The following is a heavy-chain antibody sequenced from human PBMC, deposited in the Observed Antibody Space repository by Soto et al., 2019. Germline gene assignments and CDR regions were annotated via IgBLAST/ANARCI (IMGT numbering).Heavy chain of an antibody. CDR2: ISSRSDI. Sequence: GWSLRLSCAASGFTFSSYAMHWVRQAPGKGLEWVSSISSRSDIYYADSVKGRFTISRDNAKNSVSLQMNSLRAEDTAVYYCAREYTAWPLAYGLDVWGQGTTVTVSS. D-gene: IGHD2-2*02. J-gene: IGHJ6*02. CDR1: GFTFSSYA. V-gene: IGHV3-21*01. CDR3: AREYTAWPLAYGLDV.